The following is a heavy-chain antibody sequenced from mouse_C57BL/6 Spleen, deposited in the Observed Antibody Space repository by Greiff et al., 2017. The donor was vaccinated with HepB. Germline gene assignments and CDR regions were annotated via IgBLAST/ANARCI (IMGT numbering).Heavy chain of an antibody. Sequence: QVQLQQPGAELVKPGASVKMSCKASGYTFTSYWITWVKQRPGQGLEWIGDIYPGSGSTNYNEKFKSKATLTVDTSSSTAYMQLSSLTSEDSAVYYCARQGLGIFGGSTMVTTWFAYWGQGTLVTVSA. D-gene: IGHD2-1*01. CDR3: ARQGLGIFGGSTMVTTWFAY. CDR1: GYTFTSYW. CDR2: IYPGSGST. V-gene: IGHV1-55*01. J-gene: IGHJ3*01.